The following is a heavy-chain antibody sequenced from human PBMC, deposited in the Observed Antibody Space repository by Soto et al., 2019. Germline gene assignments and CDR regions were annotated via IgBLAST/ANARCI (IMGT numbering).Heavy chain of an antibody. D-gene: IGHD6-25*01. J-gene: IGHJ4*02. V-gene: IGHV1-8*01. CDR1: GYTFTSYD. Sequence: QVQLVQSGAEAKKPGASVKVSCKASGYTFTSYDINWVRQATGQGLEWKGWMNPDSGNTGYAQKFQGRVTMTRNTSISTAYMELSSLRSEDTDVYYCATWVRAADNWGQGTLVTVSS. CDR2: MNPDSGNT. CDR3: ATWVRAADN.